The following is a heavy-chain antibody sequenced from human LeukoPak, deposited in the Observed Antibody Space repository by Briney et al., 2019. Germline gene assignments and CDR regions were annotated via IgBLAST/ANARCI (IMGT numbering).Heavy chain of an antibody. CDR1: GGSISSGDYY. V-gene: IGHV4-30-4*08. CDR2: IYYSGST. Sequence: SQTLSLTCTVSGGSISSGDYYWSWIRQPPGKGLEWIGYIYYSGSTYYNPSLKSRVTISVDTSKNQFSLKLSSVTAADTAAYYCAGGLNYDFWSGWFWFDPWGQGTLVTVSS. D-gene: IGHD3-3*01. CDR3: AGGLNYDFWSGWFWFDP. J-gene: IGHJ5*02.